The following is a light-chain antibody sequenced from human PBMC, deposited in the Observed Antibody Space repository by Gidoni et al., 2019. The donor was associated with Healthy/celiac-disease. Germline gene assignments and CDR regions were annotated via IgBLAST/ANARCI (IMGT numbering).Light chain of an antibody. CDR3: QQYNNWPPWT. CDR2: GAS. CDR1: QSVSSN. Sequence: IVMTQSPATLSVSPGQRATRSCRASQSVSSNLAWYQQKPGHAPRLLIYGASTRATGIPARFSGSGSGTEFTLTISSLQSEDFAVYYCQQYNNWPPWTFGQGTKVEIK. V-gene: IGKV3-15*01. J-gene: IGKJ1*01.